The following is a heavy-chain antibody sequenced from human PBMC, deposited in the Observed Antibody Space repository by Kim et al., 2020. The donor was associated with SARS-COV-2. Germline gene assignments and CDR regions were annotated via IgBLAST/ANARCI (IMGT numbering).Heavy chain of an antibody. J-gene: IGHJ6*02. CDR1: GFTFSSYS. V-gene: IGHV3-48*01. CDR3: ARDRSSSGWTYGMDV. Sequence: GGSLRLSCAASGFTFSSYSMNWVRQAPGKGLEWVSYFSSSSSTIYYADSAKGRFTISRDNAKNPLYRQMNSLRAADTAVYYCARDRSSSGWTYGMDVWGQGTSVTVSS. D-gene: IGHD6-19*01. CDR2: FSSSSSTI.